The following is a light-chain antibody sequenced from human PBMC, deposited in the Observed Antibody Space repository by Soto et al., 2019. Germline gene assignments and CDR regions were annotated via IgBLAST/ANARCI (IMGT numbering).Light chain of an antibody. CDR2: EVS. CDR1: SSDVGGYNF. V-gene: IGLV2-8*01. Sequence: QSALTQPPSASGSPGQSVTISCTGNSSDVGGYNFVSWYQEHPGKAPKLMIYEVSERPSGAPDRFCGSKSGNTASLTVCGLQGEEDADYCFISYGSSNIVVFGGGTKLTVL. J-gene: IGLJ2*01. CDR3: ISYGSSNIVV.